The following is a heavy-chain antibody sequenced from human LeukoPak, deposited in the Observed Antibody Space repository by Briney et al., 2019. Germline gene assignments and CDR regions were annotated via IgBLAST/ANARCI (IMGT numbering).Heavy chain of an antibody. Sequence: GGSLRLSCAASGFTSSSYAMSWVRQAPGKGLEWVSAISGSGGSTYYADSVKGRFTISRDNSKNTLYLQMNSLKTEDTAVYYCTTEYNFNYYDGSGYYYWGQGTLVIVSS. D-gene: IGHD3-22*01. V-gene: IGHV3-23*01. CDR2: ISGSGGST. J-gene: IGHJ4*02. CDR3: TTEYNFNYYDGSGYYY. CDR1: GFTSSSYA.